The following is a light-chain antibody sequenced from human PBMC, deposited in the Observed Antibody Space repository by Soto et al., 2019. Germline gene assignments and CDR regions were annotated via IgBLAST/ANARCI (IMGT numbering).Light chain of an antibody. CDR3: QQYNNWPLT. V-gene: IGKV3-15*01. Sequence: EIVLTQSPATLSVSPGDRATLSGRASQRVSSDLAGFQQKPGQAPRFLIYDASTRATGIPARFSGSGSETDFTLTISSLQSEDFAIYYCQQYNNWPLTFGGGTKVEIK. J-gene: IGKJ4*01. CDR1: QRVSSD. CDR2: DAS.